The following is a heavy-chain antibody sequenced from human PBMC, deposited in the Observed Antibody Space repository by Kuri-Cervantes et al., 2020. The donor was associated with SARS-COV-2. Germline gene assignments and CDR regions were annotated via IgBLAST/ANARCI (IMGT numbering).Heavy chain of an antibody. D-gene: IGHD2/OR15-2a*01. CDR1: GVSISSYY. CDR3: ARGFYFFSGYYYYGMDV. J-gene: IGHJ6*02. V-gene: IGHV4-59*01. Sequence: GSLRLSCTVSGVSISSYYWSWIRQPPGKGLEWIGYIYYSGSTNYNPSLKSRVTISVDTSKNQFSLKLSTVTAADTAVYYCARGFYFFSGYYYYGMDVWGQGTTVTVSS. CDR2: IYYSGST.